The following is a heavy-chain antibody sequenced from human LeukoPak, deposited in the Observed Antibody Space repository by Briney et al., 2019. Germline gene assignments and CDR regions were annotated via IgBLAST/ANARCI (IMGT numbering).Heavy chain of an antibody. V-gene: IGHV4-39*01. CDR1: GGSISSSSYY. CDR3: ARGEQSIDY. CDR2: IHYSGST. D-gene: IGHD1-26*01. J-gene: IGHJ4*02. Sequence: KPSETLSLTCTVSGGSISSSSYYWGWIRQPPGKGLEWIGSIHYSGSTYYNPSLKSRVAIPVDTSKNQFSLKLSSVTAADTAVYYCARGEQSIDYWGQGTLVTVSS.